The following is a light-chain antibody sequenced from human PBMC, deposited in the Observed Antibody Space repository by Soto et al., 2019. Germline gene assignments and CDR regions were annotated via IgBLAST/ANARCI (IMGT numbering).Light chain of an antibody. CDR1: QGISSA. CDR3: QQFNSYPIT. CDR2: DAS. J-gene: IGKJ5*01. Sequence: AIQLTQSPSSLSASVGDRVTITCRASQGISSALAWYQQKPVQAPKLLIYDASILESGVPSRFSGSGSVTDFSLTISSLQPEDFATYYCQQFNSYPITFGQGTRLEIK. V-gene: IGKV1-13*02.